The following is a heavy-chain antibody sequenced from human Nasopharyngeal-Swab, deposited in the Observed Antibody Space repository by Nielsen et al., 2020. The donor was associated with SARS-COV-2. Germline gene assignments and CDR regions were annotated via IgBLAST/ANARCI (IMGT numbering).Heavy chain of an antibody. CDR3: ARDGMGGYPLHSFDS. Sequence: GGSLRLSCAASGFTFSSHGMHWVRQAPGKGLEWVAVIWSDGSNKIYTDSVKGRFTFSRDNSKNTLYLQMNSLRAEDTAVYYCARDGMGGYPLHSFDSWGQGTLVTVSS. CDR1: GFTFSSHG. CDR2: IWSDGSNK. V-gene: IGHV3-33*01. J-gene: IGHJ4*02. D-gene: IGHD1-26*01.